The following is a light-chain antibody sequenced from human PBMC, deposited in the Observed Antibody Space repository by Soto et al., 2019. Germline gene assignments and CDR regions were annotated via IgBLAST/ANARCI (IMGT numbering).Light chain of an antibody. CDR3: QQYYSTPFT. V-gene: IGKV4-1*01. Sequence: DIVMTQSPDSLAVSLGERATINCKSSQSVLYSSNNKNYLAWYQQKPGQPPKLLIYWASTRESVVPDRFSGSGSGTDFTLTISSLQAEDVAVYYCQQYYSTPFTFGPGNKVDIK. CDR2: WAS. CDR1: QSVLYSSNNKNY. J-gene: IGKJ3*01.